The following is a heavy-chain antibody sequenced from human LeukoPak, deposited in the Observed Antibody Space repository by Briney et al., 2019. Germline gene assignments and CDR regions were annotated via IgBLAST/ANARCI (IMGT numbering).Heavy chain of an antibody. V-gene: IGHV4-4*02. J-gene: IGHJ4*02. CDR1: GGSISSSNW. Sequence: KPSGTLSLACAVSGGSISSSNWWSWVRQPPGKGLEWIGEIYHSGSTNYNPSLKSRVTISVDKSKNQFSLKLSSVIAADTAVYYCARKSIAVAGTGFDYWGQGTLVTVSS. CDR2: IYHSGST. CDR3: ARKSIAVAGTGFDY. D-gene: IGHD6-19*01.